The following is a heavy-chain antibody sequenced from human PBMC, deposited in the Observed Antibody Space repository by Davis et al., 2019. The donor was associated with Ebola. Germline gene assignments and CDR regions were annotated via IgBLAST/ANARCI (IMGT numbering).Heavy chain of an antibody. J-gene: IGHJ4*02. V-gene: IGHV3-30-3*01. CDR2: ISYDGSNK. D-gene: IGHD1-26*01. Sequence: GESLKISCAASGFTFSSYAMHWVRQAPGKGLERVAVISYDGSNKYYADSVKGRFTISRDNSKNTLNLQMNSLRAEDTAVYYCAKEGGSYGFDHWGQGTLVTVSS. CDR1: GFTFSSYA. CDR3: AKEGGSYGFDH.